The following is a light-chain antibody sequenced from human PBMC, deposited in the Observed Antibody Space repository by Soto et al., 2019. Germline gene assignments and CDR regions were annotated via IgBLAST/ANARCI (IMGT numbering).Light chain of an antibody. CDR3: SSSAGIYHYLV. CDR1: SSDVGTYTL. Sequence: QSVLTQPASVSGSPGQSITISCTGTSSDVGTYTLVSWYQHHPGKAPKLVIYEVNKRPAGVPDRFSGSKSGYTASLTVSGLQTEDEAFYYCSSSAGIYHYLVFGGGTQLTVL. V-gene: IGLV2-14*02. CDR2: EVN. J-gene: IGLJ3*02.